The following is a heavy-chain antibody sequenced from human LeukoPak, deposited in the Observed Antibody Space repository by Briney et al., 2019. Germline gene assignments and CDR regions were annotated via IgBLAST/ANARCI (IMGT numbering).Heavy chain of an antibody. D-gene: IGHD3-10*01. Sequence: PGGSLRLSCAASGFIFSSYWMSWVRQAPGKGLEWVANIKQDGSEKYYVDSVKGRFTISRDNAKNSLYLQMDSLRAEDTAVYYCATGFRWFDPWGQGTLVTVSS. V-gene: IGHV3-7*01. J-gene: IGHJ5*02. CDR3: ATGFRWFDP. CDR2: IKQDGSEK. CDR1: GFIFSSYW.